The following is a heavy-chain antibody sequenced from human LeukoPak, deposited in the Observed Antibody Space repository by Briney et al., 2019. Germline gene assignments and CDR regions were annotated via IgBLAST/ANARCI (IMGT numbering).Heavy chain of an antibody. V-gene: IGHV3-23*01. Sequence: GGSLRLSCASSVFSLISYGMTWVRQAPGRGLEWVSTLSDSGGGTYYADSVKGRFTISRDNSKNTLYLQMNSLKAEDTALYYCARDTKGHDYWGQGTLVTVSS. CDR3: ARDTKGHDY. CDR2: LSDSGGGT. J-gene: IGHJ4*02. CDR1: VFSLISYG.